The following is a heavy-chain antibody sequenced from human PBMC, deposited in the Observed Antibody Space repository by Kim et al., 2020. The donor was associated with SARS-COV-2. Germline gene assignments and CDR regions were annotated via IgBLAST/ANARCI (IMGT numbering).Heavy chain of an antibody. Sequence: GESLKISCKGSGYSFTSYWISWVRQMPGKGLEWMGRFDPSDSYTNYSPSFQGHVTISADKSISTAYLQWSSLKASDTAMYYCARHEGQQLVTYYFDYWGQGTLVTVSS. J-gene: IGHJ4*02. D-gene: IGHD6-13*01. CDR1: GYSFTSYW. CDR3: ARHEGQQLVTYYFDY. V-gene: IGHV5-10-1*01. CDR2: FDPSDSYT.